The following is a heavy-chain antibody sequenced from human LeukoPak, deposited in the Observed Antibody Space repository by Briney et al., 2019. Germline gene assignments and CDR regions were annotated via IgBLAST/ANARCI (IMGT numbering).Heavy chain of an antibody. J-gene: IGHJ4*02. V-gene: IGHV4-31*03. CDR3: ARDGDKGSTFDY. CDR2: IYYNGST. D-gene: IGHD1-1*01. CDR1: GGSISSGGYY. Sequence: SETLSLTCTVSGGSISSGGYYWSWIRQHPGKGLEWIGYIYYNGSTYYNPSLKSRVTISVDTSKNQFSLKLSSVTAADTAVYYCARDGDKGSTFDYWGQGTLVTVSS.